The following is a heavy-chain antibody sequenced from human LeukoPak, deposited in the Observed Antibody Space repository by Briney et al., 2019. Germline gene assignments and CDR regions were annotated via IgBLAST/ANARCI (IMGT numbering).Heavy chain of an antibody. J-gene: IGHJ4*02. D-gene: IGHD5-24*01. CDR3: VRRGRWSSGAY. V-gene: IGHV4-59*08. CDR1: GGSISSYY. Sequence: PSETLSLTCTVSGGSISSYYWSWIRQPAGKGLEWIGTVYYSGSTYYNPSLESRVSISADTSKNQFSLSLSSVTAADTAVYYCVRRGRWSSGAYWGQGALVTVSS. CDR2: VYYSGST.